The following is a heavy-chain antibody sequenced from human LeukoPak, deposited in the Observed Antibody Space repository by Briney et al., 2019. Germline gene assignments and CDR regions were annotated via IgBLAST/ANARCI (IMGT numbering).Heavy chain of an antibody. CDR2: IYYSGST. V-gene: IGHV4-39*01. J-gene: IGHJ4*02. Sequence: PSETLSLTCTASGGSISSSIYYWGWIRQPPGKGPEWIGSIYYSGSTYYNPSLNSRVIISVDTSKNQFSLKLKSVTAADMAVYYCARLADCSSTSCYDHWGQGTLVTVSS. CDR1: GGSISSSIYY. D-gene: IGHD2-2*01. CDR3: ARLADCSSTSCYDH.